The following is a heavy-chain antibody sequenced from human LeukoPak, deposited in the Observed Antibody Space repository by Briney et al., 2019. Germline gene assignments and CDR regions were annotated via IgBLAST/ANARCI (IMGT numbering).Heavy chain of an antibody. CDR1: GYTFTGYY. CDR3: ARDKYYYGSGTFYSSAVFDH. Sequence: ASVKVSCKASGYTFTGYYLYWVRQAPGQGLEWMGRNNPNSGDTENTQKFEDRVTMTRDTSTSTAYMELRGLRSGDTAVYYCARDKYYYGSGTFYSSAVFDHWGQGTLVAVSS. D-gene: IGHD3-10*01. J-gene: IGHJ4*02. CDR2: NNPNSGDT. V-gene: IGHV1-2*06.